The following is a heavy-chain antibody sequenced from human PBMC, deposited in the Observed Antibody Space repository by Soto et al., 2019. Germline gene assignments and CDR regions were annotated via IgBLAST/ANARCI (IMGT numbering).Heavy chain of an antibody. Sequence: QITLKESGPTLVRPTQTLTLTCTASGLSLDTWGGCVGWIRQPPGKAPEWLALIYWGDDKRYSPSLNNRLTITKDPSKNQVALTVPNMDPVDTGTYYFAGALGLWGSDNFDRWGQGTLVTASS. V-gene: IGHV2-5*02. D-gene: IGHD2-21*01. CDR3: AGALGLWGSDNFDR. CDR1: GLSLDTWGGC. J-gene: IGHJ4*02. CDR2: IYWGDDK.